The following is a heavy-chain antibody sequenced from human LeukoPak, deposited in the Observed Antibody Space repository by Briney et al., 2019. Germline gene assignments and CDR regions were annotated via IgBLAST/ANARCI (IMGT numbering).Heavy chain of an antibody. D-gene: IGHD3-10*01. J-gene: IGHJ6*02. CDR2: INHSGST. CDR1: GGSFSGYY. CDR3: ARRGGGGWFGEVQNYYYYYGMDV. V-gene: IGHV4-34*01. Sequence: SETPSLTCAVYGGSFSGYYWSWIRQPPGKGLEWIGEINHSGSTNYNPSLKSRVTISVDTSKNQFSLKLSSVTAADTAVYYCARRGGGGWFGEVQNYYYYYGMDVWGQGTTVTVSS.